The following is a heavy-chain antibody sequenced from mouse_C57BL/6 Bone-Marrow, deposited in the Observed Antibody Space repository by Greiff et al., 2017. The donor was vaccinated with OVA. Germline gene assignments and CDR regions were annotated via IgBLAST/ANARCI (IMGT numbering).Heavy chain of an antibody. Sequence: QVQLKESGAELARPGASVKLSCKASGYTFTSYGISWVKQRTGQGLEWIGEIYPRSGNTYYNEKFKGKATLTADKSSSTAYMELRSLTSEDSAVYFCARRGLYGSSLFAYWGQGTLVTVSA. CDR1: GYTFTSYG. D-gene: IGHD1-1*01. CDR2: IYPRSGNT. V-gene: IGHV1-81*01. CDR3: ARRGLYGSSLFAY. J-gene: IGHJ3*01.